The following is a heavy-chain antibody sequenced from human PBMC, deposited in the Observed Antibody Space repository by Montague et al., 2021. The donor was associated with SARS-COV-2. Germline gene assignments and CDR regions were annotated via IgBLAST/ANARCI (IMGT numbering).Heavy chain of an antibody. CDR1: GGSFSGYY. D-gene: IGHD3-22*01. Sequence: SETLSLTCAVHGGSFSGYYWSWIRQPPGKGLEWIGEINHSGSTTYNPSLKSRVSISVDTSKNQFSLKLSSVTAADTAVYYCARGAPTITMIVVVFTGAGWYFDLWGRGTLVTVSS. CDR2: INHSGST. J-gene: IGHJ2*01. CDR3: ARGAPTITMIVVVFTGAGWYFDL. V-gene: IGHV4-34*01.